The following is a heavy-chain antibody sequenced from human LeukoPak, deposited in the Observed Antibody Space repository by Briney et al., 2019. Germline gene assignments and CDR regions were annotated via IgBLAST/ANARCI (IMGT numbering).Heavy chain of an antibody. CDR3: AKSGYNRFDY. V-gene: IGHV3-7*03. CDR2: INQDGTEK. CDR1: GFTFTTYW. D-gene: IGHD5-24*01. J-gene: IGHJ4*02. Sequence: PGGSLRLSCAASGFTFTTYWMSWVRQFPGKGLEWVANINQDGTEKYYVDSVKGRFTVSRDNAKNSLYLQMNSLRAEDTAVYYCAKSGYNRFDYWGQGTLVTVSS.